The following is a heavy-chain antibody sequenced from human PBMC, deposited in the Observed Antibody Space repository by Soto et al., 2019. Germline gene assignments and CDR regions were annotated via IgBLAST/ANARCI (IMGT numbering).Heavy chain of an antibody. CDR1: GGSISSGGYY. D-gene: IGHD4-4*01. CDR3: ARSSQSWFFDL. J-gene: IGHJ2*01. Sequence: TLSLTCAVSGGSISSGGYYWSWVSQHPEKGLEWIGYISDSGSTYYNPSLKSRVTMSIDPSRNQFSLNLNSVTAADTALFFCARSSQSWFFDLWGRGTLVTVSS. CDR2: ISDSGST. V-gene: IGHV4-31*11.